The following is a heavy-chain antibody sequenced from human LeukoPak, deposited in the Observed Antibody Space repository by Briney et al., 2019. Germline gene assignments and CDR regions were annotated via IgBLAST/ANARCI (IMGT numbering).Heavy chain of an antibody. CDR1: GGSFSGYY. J-gene: IGHJ4*02. Sequence: SETLSLTCAVYGGSFSGYYWSWIRQPPGKGLEWIGEINHSGSTNYNPSLKSRVTISVDTSKNQFSLKLSSVTAADTAVYYCARHPSAVAGKTFDCWGQGTLVTVSS. D-gene: IGHD6-19*01. CDR3: ARHPSAVAGKTFDC. V-gene: IGHV4-34*01. CDR2: INHSGST.